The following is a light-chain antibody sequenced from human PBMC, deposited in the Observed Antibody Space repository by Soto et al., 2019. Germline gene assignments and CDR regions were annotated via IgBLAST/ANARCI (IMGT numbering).Light chain of an antibody. Sequence: EIVMTQSPATLSVSPEERATLSCRASQSVSSNLAWYQQKPGQAPRLLIYSASSRATGIPARFSGSGSGTEFTLTISSLQSEDFAVYYCQQYNNWPRTFGQGTKVDIK. J-gene: IGKJ1*01. V-gene: IGKV3-15*01. CDR1: QSVSSN. CDR2: SAS. CDR3: QQYNNWPRT.